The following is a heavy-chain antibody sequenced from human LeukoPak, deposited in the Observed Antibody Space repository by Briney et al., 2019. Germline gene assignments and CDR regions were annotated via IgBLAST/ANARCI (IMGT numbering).Heavy chain of an antibody. Sequence: SETLSLTCTVSGGSISSYYWSWIRQPPGKGLEWIGCIYYSGSTYYNPSLKSRVTISVDTSKNQFSLKLSSVTAADTAVYYCAGGGLSYYYDSSGYYWFDPWGQGTLVTVSS. J-gene: IGHJ5*02. CDR3: AGGGLSYYYDSSGYYWFDP. V-gene: IGHV4-59*06. D-gene: IGHD3-22*01. CDR1: GGSISSYY. CDR2: IYYSGST.